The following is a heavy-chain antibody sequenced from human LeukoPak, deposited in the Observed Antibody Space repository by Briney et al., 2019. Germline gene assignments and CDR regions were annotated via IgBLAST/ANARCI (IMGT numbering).Heavy chain of an antibody. D-gene: IGHD3-22*01. CDR1: GFTFSDYY. CDR2: ISSSGSNI. J-gene: IGHJ4*02. CDR3: ARHVRDYDSIH. Sequence: GGSLRLSSAASGFTFSDYYMSSIRRSARPGLEWVSYISSSGSNIYYADSVKGRFTISRDNAKNSLYLQMNSLRAEDTAVYYCARHVRDYDSIHWGQGTLVTVSS. V-gene: IGHV3-11*01.